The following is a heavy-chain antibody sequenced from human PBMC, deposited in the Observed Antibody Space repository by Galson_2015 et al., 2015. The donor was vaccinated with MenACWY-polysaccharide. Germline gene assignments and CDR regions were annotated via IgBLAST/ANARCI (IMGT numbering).Heavy chain of an antibody. V-gene: IGHV3-74*01. Sequence: SLRLSYAASGFTLGSYWMHWVRQVPGKGLEWVSRVNSDESLKSYADSVKGRFTISRDNARNTLYLQMDSLRAEDSAVYYCAREAPAHDCVSADRRAGGQGTRVTGSS. J-gene: IGHJ4*02. CDR2: VNSDESLK. D-gene: IGHD2-21*01. CDR3: AREAPAHDCVSADRRA. CDR1: GFTLGSYW.